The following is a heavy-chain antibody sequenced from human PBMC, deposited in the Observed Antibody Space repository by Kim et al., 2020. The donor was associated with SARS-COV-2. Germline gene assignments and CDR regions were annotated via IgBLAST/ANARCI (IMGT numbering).Heavy chain of an antibody. J-gene: IGHJ4*02. V-gene: IGHV1-69*06. Sequence: SVKVSCKASGGTFSSYAISWVRQAPGQGLEWMGGIIPIFGTANYAQKFQGRVTITADKSTSTAYMELSSLRSEDTAVYYCAGPLAPDSSGYYSSWGQGTLVTVSS. CDR2: IIPIFGTA. CDR1: GGTFSSYA. CDR3: AGPLAPDSSGYYSS. D-gene: IGHD3-22*01.